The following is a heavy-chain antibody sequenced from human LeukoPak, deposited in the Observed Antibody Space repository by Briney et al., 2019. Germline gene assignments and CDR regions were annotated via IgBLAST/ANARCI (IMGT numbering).Heavy chain of an antibody. CDR2: IYYSGST. CDR3: ARFTSGYCSSTSCYLLYYYYYGMDV. D-gene: IGHD2-2*01. V-gene: IGHV4-59*01. Sequence: SETLSLTCTVSGGSISSYYWSWIRQPPGKGLEWIGYIYYSGSTSYNPSLKSRVTISVDTSKNQFSLKLSSVTAADTAVYYCARFTSGYCSSTSCYLLYYYYYGMDVWGQGTTVTVSS. CDR1: GGSISSYY. J-gene: IGHJ6*02.